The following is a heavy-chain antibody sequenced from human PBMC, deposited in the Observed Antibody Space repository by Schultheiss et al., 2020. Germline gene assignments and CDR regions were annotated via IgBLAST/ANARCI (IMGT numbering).Heavy chain of an antibody. V-gene: IGHV7-4-1*01. Sequence: ASVKVSCKASGYTFTSYAMNWVRQAPGQGLEWMGWINTNTGNPTYAQGFTGRFVFSLDTSVSTAYLQICSLKAEDTAVYYCARELNDILTGYPMYYWGQGTLVNVSS. J-gene: IGHJ4*02. CDR1: GYTFTSYA. CDR2: INTNTGNP. CDR3: ARELNDILTGYPMYY. D-gene: IGHD3-9*01.